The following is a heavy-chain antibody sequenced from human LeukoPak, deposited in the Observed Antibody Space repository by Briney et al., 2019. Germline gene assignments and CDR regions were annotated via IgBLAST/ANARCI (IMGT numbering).Heavy chain of an antibody. D-gene: IGHD1-26*01. V-gene: IGHV3-33*01. CDR2: IWYDGSNE. Sequence: GRSLRLSCATSGFTFSSYAMRWVRQAPGKGLEWVAVIWYDGSNEHYADSVKGRFIISRDNSKNTLYLQMNSLRAEDTAVFYCARDIGVSGMDVWGQGTTVTVSS. J-gene: IGHJ6*02. CDR3: ARDIGVSGMDV. CDR1: GFTFSSYA.